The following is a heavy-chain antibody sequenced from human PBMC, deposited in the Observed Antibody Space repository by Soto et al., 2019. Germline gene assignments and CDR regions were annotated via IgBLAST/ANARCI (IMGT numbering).Heavy chain of an antibody. Sequence: GASVKVSCKASGGTFSSYAISWVRQAPGQGLEWMGGIIPIFGTANYAQKFQGRVTITADESTSTAYMELSSLRSEDTAVYYCARAYPPTKPTARLYYYYYYGMDVWGQGTTVTVSS. CDR1: GGTFSSYA. D-gene: IGHD2-2*01. J-gene: IGHJ6*02. CDR3: ARAYPPTKPTARLYYYYYYGMDV. V-gene: IGHV1-69*13. CDR2: IIPIFGTA.